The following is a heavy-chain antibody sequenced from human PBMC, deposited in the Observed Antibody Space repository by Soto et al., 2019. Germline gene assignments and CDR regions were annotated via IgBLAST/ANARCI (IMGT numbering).Heavy chain of an antibody. V-gene: IGHV4-59*01. CDR2: IYYSGST. CDR1: GGSISSYY. D-gene: IGHD6-13*01. J-gene: IGHJ5*02. Sequence: QVQLQESGPGLVKPSETLSLTCTVSGGSISSYYWSWIRQPPGKGLEWIGYIYYSGSTNYNPSLKCRITISVDTSKNQFSLKLSSVTAADTAVYYWARGIAAAGTEWFDPWGQGTLVTVSS. CDR3: ARGIAAAGTEWFDP.